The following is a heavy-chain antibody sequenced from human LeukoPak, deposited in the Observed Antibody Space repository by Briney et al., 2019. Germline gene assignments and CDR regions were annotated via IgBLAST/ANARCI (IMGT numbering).Heavy chain of an antibody. CDR3: ARGSRTIELGDDY. D-gene: IGHD5-24*01. V-gene: IGHV3-30*03. J-gene: IGHJ4*02. CDR1: GFTFSSYG. Sequence: QPGRSLRLSCAASGFTFSSYGIHWVRQAPGKGLEWVAVVSSDGSIKYYADSVKGRFTISRDNAKNSLYLQMNSLRAEDTAVYYCARGSRTIELGDDYWGQGTLVTVSS. CDR2: VSSDGSIK.